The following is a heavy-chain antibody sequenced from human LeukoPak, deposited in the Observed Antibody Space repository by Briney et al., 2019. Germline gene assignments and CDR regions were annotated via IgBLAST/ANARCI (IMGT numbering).Heavy chain of an antibody. Sequence: ASVKVSCKASGYTFTSYGISWVRQAPGQGLEWMGWISAYNGNTNYAQKLQGRVTMTTDTSTSTVYMELSSLRSEDTAVYYCARSRRYYDAFDIWGQGTMVTVSS. CDR1: GYTFTSYG. D-gene: IGHD3-10*01. CDR2: ISAYNGNT. J-gene: IGHJ3*02. V-gene: IGHV1-18*01. CDR3: ARSRRYYDAFDI.